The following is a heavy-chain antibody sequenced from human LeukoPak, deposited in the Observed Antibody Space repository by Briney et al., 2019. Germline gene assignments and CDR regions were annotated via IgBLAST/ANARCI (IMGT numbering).Heavy chain of an antibody. V-gene: IGHV4-34*01. CDR2: INHSGST. CDR3: ARVRYGSGSLYYCYYYMDV. J-gene: IGHJ6*03. Sequence: SETLSLTCAVYGGSFSGYYWSWIRQPPGKGLEWIGEINHSGSTNYNPSLKSRVTISVDTSKNQFSLKLSSVTAADTAVYYCARVRYGSGSLYYCYYYMDVWGKGTTVTISS. D-gene: IGHD3-10*01. CDR1: GGSFSGYY.